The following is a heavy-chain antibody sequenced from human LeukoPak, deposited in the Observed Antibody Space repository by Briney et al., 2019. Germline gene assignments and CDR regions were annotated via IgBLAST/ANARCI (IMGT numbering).Heavy chain of an antibody. V-gene: IGHV3-53*01. CDR2: IYSGGST. Sequence: GGSLRLSCAASGFTFSSYAMHWVRQAPGKGLEWVSVIYSGGSTYYADSVKGRFTISRDNSKNTLYLQMNSLRAEDTAVYYCARDLVVPPYYYYGMDVWGQGTTVTVSS. D-gene: IGHD3-10*01. CDR3: ARDLVVPPYYYYGMDV. J-gene: IGHJ6*02. CDR1: GFTFSSYA.